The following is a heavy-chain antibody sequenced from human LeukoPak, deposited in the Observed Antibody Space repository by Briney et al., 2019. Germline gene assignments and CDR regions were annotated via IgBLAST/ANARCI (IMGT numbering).Heavy chain of an antibody. CDR2: ISYDGSNK. CDR3: AKEAYCTNGVCYLYYYYYYMDV. J-gene: IGHJ6*03. D-gene: IGHD2-8*01. CDR1: GFTFSSYG. Sequence: QAGGSLRLSCAASGFTFSSYGMHWVRQAPGKGLEWVAVISYDGSNKYYADSVKCRFTISRDNSKNTLYLQMNSLRAEDTAVYYCAKEAYCTNGVCYLYYYYYYMDVWGKGTTVTVSS. V-gene: IGHV3-30*18.